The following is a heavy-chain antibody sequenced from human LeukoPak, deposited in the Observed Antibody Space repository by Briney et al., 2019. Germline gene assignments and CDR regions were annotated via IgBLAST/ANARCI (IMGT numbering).Heavy chain of an antibody. CDR3: AKEIWPTVTIPGRTYFDY. D-gene: IGHD4-17*01. V-gene: IGHV1-8*03. Sequence: ASVKVSCKTSGYTFTIYNINWVRQATGQGLEWMGWMNPNSGNTGYAQKFQGRVTITRNTSINTAYMELSSLGTEDTAVYYCAKEIWPTVTIPGRTYFDYWGQGTLVTVSS. CDR2: MNPNSGNT. CDR1: GYTFTIYN. J-gene: IGHJ4*02.